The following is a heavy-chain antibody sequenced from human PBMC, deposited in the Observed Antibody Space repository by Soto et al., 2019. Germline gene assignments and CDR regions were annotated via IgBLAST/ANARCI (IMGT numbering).Heavy chain of an antibody. Sequence: GGSLRLSCAASGFTFSSYWMSWVRQAPGKGLEWVANIKQDGSEKYYVDSVKGRFTISRDNAKNSLYLQMNSLRAEDTAVYYCARAPPYDYDSSGYYDYWGQGTLVTVSS. V-gene: IGHV3-7*01. CDR2: IKQDGSEK. CDR3: ARAPPYDYDSSGYYDY. D-gene: IGHD3-22*01. CDR1: GFTFSSYW. J-gene: IGHJ4*02.